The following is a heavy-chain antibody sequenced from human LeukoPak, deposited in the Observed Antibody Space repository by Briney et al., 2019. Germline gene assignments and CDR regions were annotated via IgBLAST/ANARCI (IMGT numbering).Heavy chain of an antibody. J-gene: IGHJ3*02. CDR2: IYYSGST. CDR1: GGSISSSSYY. V-gene: IGHV4-39*07. CDR3: ARDRQWLVPDAFDI. D-gene: IGHD6-19*01. Sequence: PSETLSLTCTVSGGSISSSSYYWGWIRQPPGKGLEWIGSIYYSGSTYYNPSLKSRVTISVDTSKNQFSLKLSSVTAADTAVYYCARDRQWLVPDAFDIWGQGTMVTVSS.